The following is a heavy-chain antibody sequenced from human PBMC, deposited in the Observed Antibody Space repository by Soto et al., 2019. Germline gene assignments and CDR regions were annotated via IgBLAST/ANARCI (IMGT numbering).Heavy chain of an antibody. CDR3: TTTGWADYYYYGMDV. CDR1: GFTFSNAW. J-gene: IGHJ6*02. Sequence: EVQLVESGGGLVKPGGSLRLSCAVSGFTFSNAWMSWVRQAPGKGLEWVGRIKSKTDGGTTDYAAPVKGRFTISRDDSKNTLYLQMNSLKTEDTAVYYCTTTGWADYYYYGMDVWGQGTTVTVSS. D-gene: IGHD6-19*01. V-gene: IGHV3-15*01. CDR2: IKSKTDGGTT.